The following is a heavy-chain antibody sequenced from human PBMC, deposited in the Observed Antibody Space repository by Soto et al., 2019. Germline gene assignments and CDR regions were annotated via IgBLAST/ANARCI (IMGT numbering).Heavy chain of an antibody. J-gene: IGHJ4*02. CDR2: LKRDGRER. V-gene: IGHV3-7*03. Sequence: GGSLRLSCTASGFTFGDYWMTWVRQAPGKGLEWVANLKRDGRERYYVDSVKGRFSVSRDNAKNSLYLQMNNLRPEDTAVYYCARDVYEILGRVVRRLDSWGQGTLVTVSS. CDR3: ARDVYEILGRVVRRLDS. CDR1: GFTFGDYW. D-gene: IGHD2-8*01.